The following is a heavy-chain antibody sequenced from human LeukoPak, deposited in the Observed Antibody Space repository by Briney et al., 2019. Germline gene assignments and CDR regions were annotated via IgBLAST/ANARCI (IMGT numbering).Heavy chain of an antibody. V-gene: IGHV4-4*07. CDR1: GGSISSYY. D-gene: IGHD1-26*01. J-gene: IGHJ3*02. Sequence: SETLSLTCTVSGGSISSYYWSWIRQPAGKGLEWIGRIYTSGSTNYNPSLKSRVTMSVDTSKNQFPLKLGSVTAADTAVYYCARGKVGATTHAFGIWGQGTMVTVSS. CDR2: IYTSGST. CDR3: ARGKVGATTHAFGI.